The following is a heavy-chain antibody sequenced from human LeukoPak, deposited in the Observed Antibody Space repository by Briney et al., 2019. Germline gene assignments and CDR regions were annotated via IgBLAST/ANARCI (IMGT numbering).Heavy chain of an antibody. CDR3: AKKPATIKFPFDI. J-gene: IGHJ4*02. Sequence: GGSLRLSCAASGFTVSSNYMSWVRQAPGKGLEWVSAISTTGGYTEDADSVKGRFTISRDNSQNTLFLQMHSLRAEDTAVYYCAKKPATIKFPFDIWGQGTLVTVSP. V-gene: IGHV3-53*01. CDR1: GFTVSSNY. D-gene: IGHD5-24*01. CDR2: ISTTGGYT.